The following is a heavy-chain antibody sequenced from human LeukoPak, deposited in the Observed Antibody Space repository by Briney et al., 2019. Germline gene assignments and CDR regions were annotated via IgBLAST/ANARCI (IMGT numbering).Heavy chain of an antibody. Sequence: SVKVTCKAFGYTFIHYLWHWVGQAPGQELESMGIINPSRGRTSYAQKFRGRVTMTRDMSTGTVYMELTSLRSEDTALYYCARDGPSGFGFNWFYPWGQGTLVT. D-gene: IGHD1-26*01. J-gene: IGHJ5*02. V-gene: IGHV1-46*01. CDR3: ARDGPSGFGFNWFYP. CDR1: GYTFIHYL. CDR2: INPSRGRT.